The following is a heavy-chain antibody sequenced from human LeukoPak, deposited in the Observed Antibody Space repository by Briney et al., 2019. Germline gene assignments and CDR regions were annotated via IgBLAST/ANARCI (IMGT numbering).Heavy chain of an antibody. D-gene: IGHD3-22*01. CDR3: ATDRRYYYDSSGYYPYDAFDI. J-gene: IGHJ3*02. CDR2: ISYDGSNK. V-gene: IGHV3-30-3*01. Sequence: GRSLRLSCAASGFTFSSYAMHWVRQAPGKGLEWVAVISYDGSNKYYADSVKGRFTISRDNSKNTLYLQMNSLRSEDTAVYYCATDRRYYYDSSGYYPYDAFDIWGQGTMVTVSS. CDR1: GFTFSSYA.